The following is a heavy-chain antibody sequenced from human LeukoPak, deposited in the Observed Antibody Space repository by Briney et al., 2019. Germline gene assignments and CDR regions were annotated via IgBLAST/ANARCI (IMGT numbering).Heavy chain of an antibody. D-gene: IGHD3-22*01. Sequence: PSETLSLTCTVSGGSISSYYWSWLRQPPGKGLEWIGFIYYSGSTNYNPSLKSRVTISVDTSKNQFSLKLSSVTAADTAVYYCAREGDSSGYYHDAFDIWGQGTMVTVSS. V-gene: IGHV4-59*01. CDR3: AREGDSSGYYHDAFDI. CDR1: GGSISSYY. CDR2: IYYSGST. J-gene: IGHJ3*02.